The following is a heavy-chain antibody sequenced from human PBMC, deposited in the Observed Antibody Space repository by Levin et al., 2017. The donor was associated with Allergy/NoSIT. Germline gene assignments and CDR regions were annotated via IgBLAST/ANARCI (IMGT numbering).Heavy chain of an antibody. CDR1: GYTFTNYG. D-gene: IGHD3-9*01. Sequence: ESLKISCKASGYTFTNYGISWVRQAPGQGLEWMGWISGYNGNTHYAQKVQGRVTMTMDTSTTTAYMELGSLTSDDTAVYYCARDRITILGGDYWGQGTLVTVSS. CDR2: ISGYNGNT. J-gene: IGHJ4*02. CDR3: ARDRITILGGDY. V-gene: IGHV1-18*01.